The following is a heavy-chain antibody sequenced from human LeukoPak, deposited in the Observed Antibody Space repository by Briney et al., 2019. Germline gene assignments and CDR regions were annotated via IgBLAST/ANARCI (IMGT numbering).Heavy chain of an antibody. CDR3: ASSRGSQNAFDI. V-gene: IGHV3-53*01. CDR1: GFTFSSYA. J-gene: IGHJ3*02. Sequence: GRSLRLSCAASGFTFSSYAMHWVRQAPGKGLEWVSVIYSGGNTYYEDSVKGRFTISRDYSKNTLYLQMNSLRAEDTAVYYCASSRGSQNAFDIWGQGTMVTVSS. CDR2: IYSGGNT. D-gene: IGHD3-16*01.